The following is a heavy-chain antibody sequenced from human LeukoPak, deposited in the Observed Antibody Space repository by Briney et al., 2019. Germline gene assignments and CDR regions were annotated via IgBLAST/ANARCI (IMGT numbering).Heavy chain of an antibody. CDR3: ASGGAVAGTPAFDY. Sequence: SETLSVTCTVSGGSISSYYWSWIRQPPGKGLEWIGYIYYSGSTNYNPSLKSRVTISVDTSKNQFSLKLSSVTAADTAVYYCASGGAVAGTPAFDYWGQGTLVTVSS. CDR1: GGSISSYY. D-gene: IGHD6-19*01. V-gene: IGHV4-59*08. CDR2: IYYSGST. J-gene: IGHJ4*02.